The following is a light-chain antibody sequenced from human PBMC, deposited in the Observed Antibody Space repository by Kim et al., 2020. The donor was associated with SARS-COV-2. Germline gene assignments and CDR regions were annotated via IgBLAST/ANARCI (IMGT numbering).Light chain of an antibody. Sequence: IQMTQSPSSLSASVGDRVTITCRARQSINNYLNWYQQKPGKAPNLLIYTASNLQSGVPSRFSGSGSGTDFTLTISSLQPEDFAAYYCQQRYTSPLTFGQGTKVDIK. CDR2: TAS. CDR1: QSINNY. CDR3: QQRYTSPLT. V-gene: IGKV1-39*01. J-gene: IGKJ1*01.